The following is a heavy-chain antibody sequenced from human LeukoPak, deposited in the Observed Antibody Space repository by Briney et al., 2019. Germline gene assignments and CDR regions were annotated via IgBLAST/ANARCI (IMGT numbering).Heavy chain of an antibody. CDR2: IYPAISEI. CDR1: GYTFTNYW. J-gene: IGHJ4*02. V-gene: IGHV5-51*01. D-gene: IGHD6-6*01. CDR3: ARRYTTSSPDDY. Sequence: GESLKISCKASGYTFTNYWIAWVRQMPGKGLEWMGIIYPAISEIKYSPSFQGQVTISGDKSINTAYLQWSGLRASDTAIYYCARRYTTSSPDDYWGQGTLVTVSS.